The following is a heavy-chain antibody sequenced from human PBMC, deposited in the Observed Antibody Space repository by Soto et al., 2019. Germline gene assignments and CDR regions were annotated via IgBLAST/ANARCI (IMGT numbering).Heavy chain of an antibody. V-gene: IGHV3-15*01. J-gene: IGHJ4*02. CDR2: IKNKIEGGTT. Sequence: EVQLVESGGGLVKPGGSLRLSCAASGFTLSNAWVSWVRQAPGKGLEWVGRIKNKIEGGTTDYAAPVKGRFSISRDDSKNMLYLQMNSLITADTAVYYCAHNWNFDYWGQGTLVTVSS. CDR1: GFTLSNAW. D-gene: IGHD3-3*01. CDR3: AHNWNFDY.